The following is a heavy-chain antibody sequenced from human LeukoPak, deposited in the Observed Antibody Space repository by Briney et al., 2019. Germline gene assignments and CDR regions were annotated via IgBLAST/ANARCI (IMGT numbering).Heavy chain of an antibody. CDR1: GFTFSSYA. Sequence: GGSLRLSCAASGFTFSSYAMSWVRQAPGKGLEWVSVISGSSLSAYYADSVKGRFTISRDNSKNTLYLQMNSLRVEDTAVYYCAKDPCTDGGCYTSSYYGMDVWGLGTTVTVSS. CDR2: ISGSSLSA. J-gene: IGHJ6*02. D-gene: IGHD2-8*01. CDR3: AKDPCTDGGCYTSSYYGMDV. V-gene: IGHV3-23*01.